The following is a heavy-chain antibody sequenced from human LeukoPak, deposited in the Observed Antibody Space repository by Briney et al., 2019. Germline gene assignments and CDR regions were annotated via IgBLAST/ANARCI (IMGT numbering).Heavy chain of an antibody. CDR3: TTAGSIVGATPTGSLDY. Sequence: GASVKVSCKVSGYTLTELSMHWVRQAPGKGREWMGGFNPEDGETIYAQKFQGRVTMTEDTSTDTAYMELSSLRSEDTAVYYCTTAGSIVGATPTGSLDYWGQGTLVTVSS. V-gene: IGHV1-24*01. J-gene: IGHJ4*02. CDR2: FNPEDGET. CDR1: GYTLTELS. D-gene: IGHD1-26*01.